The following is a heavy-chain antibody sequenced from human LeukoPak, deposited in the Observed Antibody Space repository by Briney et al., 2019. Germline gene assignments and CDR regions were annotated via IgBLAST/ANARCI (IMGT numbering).Heavy chain of an antibody. D-gene: IGHD3-10*01. J-gene: IGHJ5*02. V-gene: IGHV3-23*01. CDR2: ISGSGGST. Sequence: GGSLRLSCAASGFTISSYAMSCVRQAPGKGLEWVSVISGSGGSTYHADSVKGRVTTSRDNYKHALYLQMNSLRAEATTIYYVAKKGVLRFGESPRGAKGYNWFDPWGQGTLVTVSS. CDR1: GFTISSYA. CDR3: AKKGVLRFGESPRGAKGYNWFDP.